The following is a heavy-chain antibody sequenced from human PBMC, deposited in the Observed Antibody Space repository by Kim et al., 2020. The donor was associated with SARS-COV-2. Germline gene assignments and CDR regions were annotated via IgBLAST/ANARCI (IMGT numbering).Heavy chain of an antibody. D-gene: IGHD2-2*01. CDR1: GYSFTSYW. J-gene: IGHJ6*02. CDR3: ARHGGLYQLLSPGTGGMDV. Sequence: GESLKISCKGSGYSFTSYWISWVRQMPGKGLEWMGRIDPSDSYTNYSPSFQGHVTISADKSISTSYLQWSSLKASDTAMYYCARHGGLYQLLSPGTGGMDVWGQGTTVTVSS. V-gene: IGHV5-10-1*01. CDR2: IDPSDSYT.